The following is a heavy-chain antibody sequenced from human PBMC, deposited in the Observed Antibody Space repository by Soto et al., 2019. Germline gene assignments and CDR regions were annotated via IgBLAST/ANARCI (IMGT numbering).Heavy chain of an antibody. Sequence: ASVKVSCKASGYTFTSYGISWVRQAPGQGLEWKGRISAYNGNTNYAQKLQGRVTMTTDTSTSTAYMELRSLRSDDTAVYYCARARSITIFGVVKDAFDIWGQGTMVTVSS. D-gene: IGHD3-3*01. CDR2: ISAYNGNT. J-gene: IGHJ3*02. CDR3: ARARSITIFGVVKDAFDI. CDR1: GYTFTSYG. V-gene: IGHV1-18*01.